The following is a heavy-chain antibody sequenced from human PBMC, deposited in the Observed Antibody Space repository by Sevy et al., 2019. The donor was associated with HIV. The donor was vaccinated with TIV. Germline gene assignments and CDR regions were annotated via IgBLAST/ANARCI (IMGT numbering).Heavy chain of an antibody. CDR3: ARVGWGYCSGGSCYWTWYYYGMDV. CDR1: GFTFSSYE. CDR2: ISSSGSTI. V-gene: IGHV3-48*03. D-gene: IGHD2-15*01. J-gene: IGHJ6*02. Sequence: GGSLSLTCAASGFTFSSYEMNWVRQAPGKGLEWVSYISSSGSTIYYADSVKGRFTISRDNAKNSLYLQMNSLRAEDTAVYYCARVGWGYCSGGSCYWTWYYYGMDVWDQGTTVTVSS.